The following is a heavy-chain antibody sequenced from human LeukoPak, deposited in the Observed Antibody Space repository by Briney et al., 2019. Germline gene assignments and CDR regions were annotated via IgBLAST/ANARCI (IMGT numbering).Heavy chain of an antibody. J-gene: IGHJ5*02. CDR1: GYTFTSYG. CDR2: ISAYNGNT. V-gene: IGHV1-18*01. CDR3: ARDRRFLAWLSPGENWFDP. D-gene: IGHD3-3*01. Sequence: ASVKVSCKASGYTFTSYGISWVRQAPGQGLEWMGWISAYNGNTNYAQKLQGRVTMTTDTSTSTAYMELRSLRSDDTAVYYCARDRRFLAWLSPGENWFDPWGQGTLVTVSS.